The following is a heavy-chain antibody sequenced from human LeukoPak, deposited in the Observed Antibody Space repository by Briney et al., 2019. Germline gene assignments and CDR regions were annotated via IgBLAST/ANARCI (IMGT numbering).Heavy chain of an antibody. CDR2: ISGSSTR. CDR3: AKGGFIGYNGLFDI. V-gene: IGHV3-23*01. Sequence: GGSLRLSCEASGFSFSTYIVSWVRQAPGKGLQWVSSISGSSTRYYADSVKGRFTISRDDSTNVIYLQMNSLRSEDTATYYCAKGGFIGYNGLFDIWGQGTMVTVSS. CDR1: GFSFSTYI. J-gene: IGHJ3*02. D-gene: IGHD5-24*01.